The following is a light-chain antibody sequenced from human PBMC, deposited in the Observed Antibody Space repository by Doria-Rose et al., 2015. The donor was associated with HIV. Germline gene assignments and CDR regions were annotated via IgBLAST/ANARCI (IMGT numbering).Light chain of an antibody. Sequence: TQSPGTLSSSPGQSATLSCRASQSVSTSFLAWYQQNPGQPPRLLIYGASRRATGIPDRFSGSGSGTDFTLTISRLEPEDFAVYYCQQYGDSPRLCTFGPGTKVEIK. CDR2: GAS. CDR1: QSVSTSF. V-gene: IGKV3-20*01. J-gene: IGKJ2*02. CDR3: QQYGDSPRLCT.